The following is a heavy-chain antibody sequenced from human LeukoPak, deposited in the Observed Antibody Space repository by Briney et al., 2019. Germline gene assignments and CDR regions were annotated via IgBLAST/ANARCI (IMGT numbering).Heavy chain of an antibody. CDR1: GFTFSSYA. J-gene: IGHJ6*03. D-gene: IGHD3-10*01. V-gene: IGHV3-23*01. Sequence: GGSLRLSCAASGFTFSSYAMSWVRQAPGKGLEWVSAISGSGGSTYYADSVKGRFTISRDNSKNTLYLQMNSLRAEDTAVYYCAKGGVRGVDYYYYMDVWGKGTTVTVSS. CDR3: AKGGVRGVDYYYYMDV. CDR2: ISGSGGST.